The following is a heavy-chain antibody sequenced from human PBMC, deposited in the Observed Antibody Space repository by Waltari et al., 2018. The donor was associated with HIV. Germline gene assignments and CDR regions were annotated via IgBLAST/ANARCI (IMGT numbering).Heavy chain of an antibody. CDR3: ARRVSGKPFDF. D-gene: IGHD5-12*01. Sequence: QVQLVQSGAEVKKPGASVMVHCKAHGYTFTTYDINWVRQATGQGLEWLGWMNPNSGNTGYAQKFQGRVTMTRNTSMSTAYMELSSLTSDDTAIYYCARRVSGKPFDFWGQGTLITVSS. CDR2: MNPNSGNT. V-gene: IGHV1-8*01. CDR1: GYTFTTYD. J-gene: IGHJ4*02.